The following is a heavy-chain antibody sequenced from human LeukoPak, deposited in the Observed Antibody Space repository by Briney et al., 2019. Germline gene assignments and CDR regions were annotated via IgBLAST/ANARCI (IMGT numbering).Heavy chain of an antibody. CDR1: GFTLSSYA. CDR2: VSGSGGST. V-gene: IGHV3-23*01. J-gene: IGHJ5*02. D-gene: IGHD2-15*01. Sequence: GGSLRLSCAASGFTLSSYAMSWVRQAPGKGLEWVSVVSGSGGSTFYADCVKGRFTISRDNSKNTLYLQMNSLRAEDTAVYYCAKEGVLAATIYNWFDPWGQGTLVTVSS. CDR3: AKEGVLAATIYNWFDP.